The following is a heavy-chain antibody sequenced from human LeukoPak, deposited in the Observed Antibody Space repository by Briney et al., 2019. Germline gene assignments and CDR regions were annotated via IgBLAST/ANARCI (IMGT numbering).Heavy chain of an antibody. V-gene: IGHV1-2*02. CDR1: GYTFTGYY. J-gene: IGHJ4*02. CDR3: ARVRKGRWLQLSGYYFDY. CDR2: INPNSGGT. Sequence: GASVKVSCKASGYTFTGYYMHWVRQAPGQGLEWMGWINPNSGGTNYAQKFQDRVTMTRDTSISTAYMELSRLRSDDTAVYYCARVRKGRWLQLSGYYFDYWGQGTLVTVSS. D-gene: IGHD5-24*01.